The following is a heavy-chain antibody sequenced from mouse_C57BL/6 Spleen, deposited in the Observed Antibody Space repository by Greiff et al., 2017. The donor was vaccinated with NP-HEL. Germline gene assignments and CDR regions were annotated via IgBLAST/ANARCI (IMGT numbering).Heavy chain of an antibody. CDR1: GYSITSGYY. D-gene: IGHD2-4*01. CDR3: AREGDYDERAWFAY. CDR2: ISYDGSN. V-gene: IGHV3-6*01. Sequence: EVQLMESGPGLVKPSQSLSLTCSVTGYSITSGYYWNWIRQFPGNKLEWMGYISYDGSNNYNPSLKNRISITRDTSKNQFFLKLNSVTTEDTATYYCAREGDYDERAWFAYWGQGTLVTVSA. J-gene: IGHJ3*01.